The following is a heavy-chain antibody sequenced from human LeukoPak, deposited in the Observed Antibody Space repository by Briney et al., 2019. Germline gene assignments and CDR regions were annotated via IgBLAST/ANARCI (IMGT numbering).Heavy chain of an antibody. CDR2: ISGSGTST. V-gene: IGHV3-23*01. D-gene: IGHD3-22*01. J-gene: IGHJ4*02. Sequence: GGSLRLSCAASGFTFSSYALSWVRQAPGKGLEWVSPISGSGTSTYYADSVKGRFTISRDNSKNTLYLQMNSLRAEDTAVYYCTKRPVVVITTPYFDYWGQGTLVTVSS. CDR3: TKRPVVVITTPYFDY. CDR1: GFTFSSYA.